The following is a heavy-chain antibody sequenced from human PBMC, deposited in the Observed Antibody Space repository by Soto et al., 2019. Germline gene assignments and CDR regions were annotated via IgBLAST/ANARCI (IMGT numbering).Heavy chain of an antibody. CDR1: GFTFSYYW. CDR2: IHSDGSST. Sequence: GGSLRLSCAASGFTFSYYWMHWVRQAPGKGLVWVSRIHSDGSSTTYADFVKGRFIISRDNARNTVDLQMNSVRVEDTAVYYCARGDRGAFDLWGQGTVVSVSS. D-gene: IGHD1-26*01. V-gene: IGHV3-74*01. J-gene: IGHJ3*01. CDR3: ARGDRGAFDL.